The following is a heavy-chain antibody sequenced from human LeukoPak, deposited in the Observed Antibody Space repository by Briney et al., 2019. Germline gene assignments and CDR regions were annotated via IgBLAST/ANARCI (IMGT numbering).Heavy chain of an antibody. CDR3: AREVSEGFDF. Sequence: TGGSLRLSCAASRFTFSDYWMSWVRQVPGRGLEWVANVKPDGTEKYYVDSVKGRFTISRDNAKNSLYLQMNSLRAEDTALYYCAREVSEGFDFWGQGTLVTVSS. J-gene: IGHJ4*02. CDR1: RFTFSDYW. CDR2: VKPDGTEK. D-gene: IGHD3-22*01. V-gene: IGHV3-7*01.